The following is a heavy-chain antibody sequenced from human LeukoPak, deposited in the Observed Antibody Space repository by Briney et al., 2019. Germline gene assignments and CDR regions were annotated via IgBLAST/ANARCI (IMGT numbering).Heavy chain of an antibody. CDR3: ARVLHKRNYDSTTYYGY. J-gene: IGHJ4*02. V-gene: IGHV3-48*01. D-gene: IGHD3-22*01. CDR1: GFTFSSYS. Sequence: GGSRRLSCAASGFTFSSYSMNWVRQAPGKGLEWVSYISSSSSTIYYADSVKGRFTISRDNAKNSLYLQMNSLRAEDTAVYYCARVLHKRNYDSTTYYGYWGQGTLVTVSS. CDR2: ISSSSSTI.